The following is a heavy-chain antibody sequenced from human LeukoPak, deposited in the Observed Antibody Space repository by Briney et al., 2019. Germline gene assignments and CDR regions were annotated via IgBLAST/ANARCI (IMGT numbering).Heavy chain of an antibody. CDR1: GGSISPYY. D-gene: IGHD3-22*01. J-gene: IGHJ4*02. CDR3: ARTASYYYDSSGYYYRY. CDR2: IYYSGST. Sequence: SETLSLTCTVSGGSISPYYWSWIRQPPGKGLEWIGYIYYSGSTNYNPSLWSRVTLSVDTSKNQFSLKLSSVTAADTAVYYCARTASYYYDSSGYYYRYWGQGTLVTVSS. V-gene: IGHV4-59*08.